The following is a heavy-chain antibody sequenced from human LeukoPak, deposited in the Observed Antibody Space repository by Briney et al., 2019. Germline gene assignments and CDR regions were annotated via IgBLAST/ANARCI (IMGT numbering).Heavy chain of an antibody. J-gene: IGHJ4*02. CDR3: ASFYYYGSGSLNLS. CDR1: GFTFSSYS. CDR2: ISSSRSYI. Sequence: GGSLRLSCAASGFTFSSYSMNWVRQAPGKGLEWVSSISSSRSYIYYADSVKGRFTISRDNAKNSLYLQMNSLRAEDTAVYYCASFYYYGSGSLNLSWGQGTLVTVSS. D-gene: IGHD3-10*01. V-gene: IGHV3-21*01.